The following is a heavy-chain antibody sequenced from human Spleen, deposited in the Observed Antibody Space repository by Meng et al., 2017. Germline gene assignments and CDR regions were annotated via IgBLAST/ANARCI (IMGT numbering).Heavy chain of an antibody. J-gene: IGHJ4*02. V-gene: IGHV3-48*03. CDR2: ISYSGSTI. Sequence: GESLKISCAASGFTFSSYEMNWVRQAPGKGLEWVSYISYSGSTIYYADSVKGRFTISRDNARNSLYLQMNSLRAEDTAVYYCARASILTGYYIGLYYFDYWGQGTLVTVSS. D-gene: IGHD3-9*01. CDR1: GFTFSSYE. CDR3: ARASILTGYYIGLYYFDY.